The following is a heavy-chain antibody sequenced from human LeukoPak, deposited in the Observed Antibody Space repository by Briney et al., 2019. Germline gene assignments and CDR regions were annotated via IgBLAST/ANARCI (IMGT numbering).Heavy chain of an antibody. V-gene: IGHV3-23*01. CDR3: AKGVVVAPDVTPFDY. Sequence: GGSLRLSCAVSGLTFNNYAMSWVRQAPGKGLEWVSGISGRGASKYYADSVKGRFTISRDNSKNTLYLQMNSLRAEDTAVYYCAKGVVVAPDVTPFDYWGQGTLVTASS. J-gene: IGHJ4*02. CDR1: GLTFNNYA. D-gene: IGHD2-2*01. CDR2: ISGRGASK.